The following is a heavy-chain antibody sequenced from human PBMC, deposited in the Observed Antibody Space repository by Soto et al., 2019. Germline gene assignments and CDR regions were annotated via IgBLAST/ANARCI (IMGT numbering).Heavy chain of an antibody. CDR1: GFTFSTYA. J-gene: IGHJ4*02. D-gene: IGHD1-26*01. CDR3: AKDRLSGSYHRYFDY. CDR2: ISGRDEST. Sequence: EVQLLESGGGLVQPGGSLRLSCAASGFTFSTYAMSWVRQAPGKGLEWVTGISGRDESTYYADSVKGRFTISRDISKNTLYLQMSSLRAEDTAVYYCAKDRLSGSYHRYFDYWGQGTLVTVSS. V-gene: IGHV3-23*01.